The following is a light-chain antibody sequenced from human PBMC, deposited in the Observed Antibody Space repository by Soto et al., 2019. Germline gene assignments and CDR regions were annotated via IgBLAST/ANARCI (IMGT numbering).Light chain of an antibody. Sequence: DIQMTQSPSSLSASVGDRVTITCRASQSISNYLNWYQQKPGKAPKLLIYAASTLQSGVPSRFSGSGSETDFTLTISSLQPEDISTYYCQQSYGHPPTFGQGTKLQIE. CDR1: QSISNY. CDR3: QQSYGHPPT. V-gene: IGKV1-39*01. CDR2: AAS. J-gene: IGKJ2*01.